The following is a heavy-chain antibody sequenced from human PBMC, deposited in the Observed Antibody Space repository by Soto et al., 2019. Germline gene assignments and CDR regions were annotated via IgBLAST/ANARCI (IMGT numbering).Heavy chain of an antibody. CDR1: GGSIRSGGHY. V-gene: IGHV4-31*03. Sequence: QVQLQESGPGLVKPSQTLSLTCTVSGGSIRSGGHYWSWIRQHPGKGLEWLGYVYYAGSTYSNPSDRGSTYYNPSLNNRLTISATTSKNQFSLELSSVTAADTAVYYCARASFFSDYCFDCWGQGTLVTVSS. CDR2: VYYAGSTYSNPSDRGST. D-gene: IGHD4-17*01. J-gene: IGHJ4*02. CDR3: ARASFFSDYCFDC.